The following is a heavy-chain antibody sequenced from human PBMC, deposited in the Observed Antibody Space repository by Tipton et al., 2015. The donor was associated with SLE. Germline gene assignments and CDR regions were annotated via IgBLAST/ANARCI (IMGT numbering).Heavy chain of an antibody. CDR1: GYSISSSYY. CDR2: IYTSGST. J-gene: IGHJ3*02. Sequence: TLSLTCAVSGYSISSSYYWSWIRQPPGKGLEWIGYIYTSGSTNYNPSLKSRVTISVDTSKNQFSLKLSSVTAADTAVYYCARDRGGGPTPDAFDIWGQGTMVTVSS. V-gene: IGHV4-61*01. CDR3: ARDRGGGPTPDAFDI. D-gene: IGHD3-10*01.